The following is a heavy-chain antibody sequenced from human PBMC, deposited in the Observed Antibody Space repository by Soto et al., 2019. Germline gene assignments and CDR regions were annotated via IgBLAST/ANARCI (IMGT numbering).Heavy chain of an antibody. V-gene: IGHV3-23*01. CDR3: VNGYWKGDV. Sequence: EVQLLESGGGLVQPGGSLRLSCAASGFTFSTYAMNWVRQAPGNGLEWVSAISGSGGSIHYADSVKGRFTISRDNSKNSLYLQMNSLRDEDPAVYHWVNGYWKGDVWGQGTTVSVSS. CDR1: GFTFSTYA. J-gene: IGHJ6*02. D-gene: IGHD1-1*01. CDR2: ISGSGGSI.